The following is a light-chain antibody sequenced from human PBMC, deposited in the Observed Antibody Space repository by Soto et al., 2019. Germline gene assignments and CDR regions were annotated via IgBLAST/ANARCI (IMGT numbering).Light chain of an antibody. CDR3: QRCRRKLT. CDR2: GAS. V-gene: IGKV3-20*01. J-gene: IGKJ4*01. Sequence: EIVLTQSPGTLSLSPGERATLSCRASQSVSSSYLAWYQQKPGQAPRLLIYGASSRATGIPDRFSGSGSGTDFTLSISRLEPEDFAVYSCQRCRRKLTFGGG. CDR1: QSVSSSY.